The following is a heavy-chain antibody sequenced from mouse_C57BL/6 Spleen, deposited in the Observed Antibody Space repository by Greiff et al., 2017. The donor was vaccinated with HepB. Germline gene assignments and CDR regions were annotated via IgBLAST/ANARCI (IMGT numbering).Heavy chain of an antibody. Sequence: EVMLVESGGGLVQSGRSLRLSCATSGFTFSDFYMEWVRQAPGKGLEWIAASRNKANDYTTEYSASVKGRFIVSRDTSQSILYLQMNALRAEDTAIYYCARDAAGKGAMDDWGQGTSVTVSS. CDR1: GFTFSDFY. V-gene: IGHV7-1*01. CDR3: ARDAAGKGAMDD. D-gene: IGHD4-1*01. J-gene: IGHJ4*01. CDR2: SRNKANDYTT.